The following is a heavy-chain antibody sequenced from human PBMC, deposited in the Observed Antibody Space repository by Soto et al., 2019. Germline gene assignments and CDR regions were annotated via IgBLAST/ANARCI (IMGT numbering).Heavy chain of an antibody. D-gene: IGHD1-26*01. CDR3: ARELLAATMSYYYYGMDV. Sequence: ASVKVSCKASGYTFTSYYMHWVRQAPGQGLEWMGKINTSGGSTSYAQKFQGRVTMTRDTSTSTVYMELSSLRSEDTAVYYCARELLAATMSYYYYGMDVWGQGTTVTVSS. CDR2: INTSGGST. J-gene: IGHJ6*02. V-gene: IGHV1-46*01. CDR1: GYTFTSYY.